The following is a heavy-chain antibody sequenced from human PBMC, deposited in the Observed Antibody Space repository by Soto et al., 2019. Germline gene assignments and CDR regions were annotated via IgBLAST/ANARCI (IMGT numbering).Heavy chain of an antibody. Sequence: VGSLRLYCPASGFSFSRYSMNWVRQAPGKGLEWIAYIISSSTTICYADSVQGRFTISRDNAKSSLYLQMSGLRDEDTAVYYWARDNGIAGSFDPWGQGTRVTVSS. V-gene: IGHV3-48*02. J-gene: IGHJ5*02. CDR1: GFSFSRYS. CDR3: ARDNGIAGSFDP. CDR2: IISSSTTI. D-gene: IGHD6-13*01.